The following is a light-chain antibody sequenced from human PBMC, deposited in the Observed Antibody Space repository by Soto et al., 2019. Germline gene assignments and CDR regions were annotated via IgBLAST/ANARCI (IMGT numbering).Light chain of an antibody. CDR3: QSYDSSLGFV. V-gene: IGLV1-40*01. J-gene: IGLJ1*01. CDR1: SSNIGADHD. CDR2: GNV. Sequence: QSVLTQPPSVSGAPGQRVTFSCIGSSSNIGADHDVHWYQQLPGTAPKPLIYGNVNRPSGVPDRFSGSKSGASAALAITGLQAEDEADYYCQSYDSSLGFVFGTGTKVTVL.